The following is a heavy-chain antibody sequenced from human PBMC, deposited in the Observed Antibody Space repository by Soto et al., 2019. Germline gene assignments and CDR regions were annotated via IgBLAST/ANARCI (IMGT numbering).Heavy chain of an antibody. CDR2: IYWDGDK. J-gene: IGHJ5*02. CDR3: AHRATLTIFGLIIDNGIWFDP. Sequence: QINLIESGPTLVKPTQTLTLTCTFSGFSLSTSGAAVGWVRQPPRRALEWLALIYWDGDKRYNASLGNRLTITKDMSMNQVVLTLTNVDPADTATYYCAHRATLTIFGLIIDNGIWFDPWGQGTRVIVSS. CDR1: GFSLSTSGAA. D-gene: IGHD3-3*01. V-gene: IGHV2-5*02.